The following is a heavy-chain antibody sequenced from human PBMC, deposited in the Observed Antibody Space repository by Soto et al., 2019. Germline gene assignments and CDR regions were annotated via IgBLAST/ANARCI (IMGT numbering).Heavy chain of an antibody. Sequence: ASVKVSCKVSGYTLTELSMHWVRQAPGKGLEWMGGFDPEDGETIYAQKFQGRVTMTEDTSTDTAYMELSSLRSEDTAVYYCATSYSSSSSVAFDIWDQGTMVTVSS. D-gene: IGHD6-13*01. V-gene: IGHV1-24*01. CDR3: ATSYSSSSSVAFDI. J-gene: IGHJ3*02. CDR2: FDPEDGET. CDR1: GYTLTELS.